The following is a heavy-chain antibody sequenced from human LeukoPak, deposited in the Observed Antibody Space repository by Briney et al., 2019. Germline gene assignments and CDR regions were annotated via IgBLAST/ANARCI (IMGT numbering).Heavy chain of an antibody. Sequence: ASVKVSCKASGYTFTDHYMHWVRQAPGQGLEWMGIINPSGGSTSYAQKFQGRVTMTRDMSTSTVYMELSSLRSEDTAVYYCASTGYSPHHDAFDIWGQGTMVTVSS. J-gene: IGHJ3*02. D-gene: IGHD1-26*01. V-gene: IGHV1-46*01. CDR1: GYTFTDHY. CDR2: INPSGGST. CDR3: ASTGYSPHHDAFDI.